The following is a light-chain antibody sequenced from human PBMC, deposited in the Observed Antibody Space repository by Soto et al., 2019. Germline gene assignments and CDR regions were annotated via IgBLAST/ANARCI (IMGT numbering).Light chain of an antibody. J-gene: IGKJ1*01. CDR2: CAS. CDR1: QSINNNY. CDR3: QPYDASPT. Sequence: EIVLTQSPGTLSLSAGERATLSCRASQSINNNYLAWYQQKPGKAPTVLIYCASSRAPGIPDRFSGSGSGTDFTLTISRLEPEDFAVYYCQPYDASPTFGQGNKVEIK. V-gene: IGKV3-20*01.